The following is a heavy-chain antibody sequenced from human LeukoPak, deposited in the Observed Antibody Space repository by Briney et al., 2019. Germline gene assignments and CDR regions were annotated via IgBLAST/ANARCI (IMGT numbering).Heavy chain of an antibody. CDR3: ARCIYMVRGVMDY. CDR2: IRYDGSNK. D-gene: IGHD3-10*01. J-gene: IGHJ4*02. Sequence: PGGSLRLSCAASGFTFSSYGMHWVRQAPGKGLEWVAFIRYDGSNKYYADSVKGRFTISRDNSKNTLYLQMNSLRAEDTAVYYCARCIYMVRGVMDYWGQGTLVTVSS. V-gene: IGHV3-30*02. CDR1: GFTFSSYG.